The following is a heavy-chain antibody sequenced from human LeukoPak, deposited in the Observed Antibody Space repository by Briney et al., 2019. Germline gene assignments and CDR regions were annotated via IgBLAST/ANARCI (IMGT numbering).Heavy chain of an antibody. CDR2: NYPGDSDT. CDR1: GNSFTTYW. V-gene: IGHV5-51*01. J-gene: IGHJ1*01. CDR3: ARRGASSEYFHD. Sequence: GESLKISCKDSGNSFTTYWIGWVRQLPGKSLEWMGTNYPGDSDTRYSPSFQGQVTISVDKSINTAYLHWSSLKASDTAMYYCARRGASSEYFHDWGQGTLVTVCS.